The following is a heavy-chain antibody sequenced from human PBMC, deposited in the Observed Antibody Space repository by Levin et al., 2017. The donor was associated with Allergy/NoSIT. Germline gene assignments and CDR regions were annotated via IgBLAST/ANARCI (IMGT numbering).Heavy chain of an antibody. V-gene: IGHV5-51*01. CDR1: GYSFSSQW. J-gene: IGHJ3*01. CDR2: VYPGDSDT. D-gene: IGHD5-24*01. CDR3: ASEMGRSPDFDV. Sequence: ASVKVSCQGSGYSFSSQWIAWVRQKPGKGLEWMGIVYPGDSDTIYSPSFQGQVTFLADTSTNTAHLHWSSLKASDTAMYFCASEMGRSPDFDVWGQGTMITVSS.